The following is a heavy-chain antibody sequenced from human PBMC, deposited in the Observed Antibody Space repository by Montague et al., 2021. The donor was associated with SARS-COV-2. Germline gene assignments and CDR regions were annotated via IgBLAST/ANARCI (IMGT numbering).Heavy chain of an antibody. J-gene: IGHJ6*03. CDR2: INHSGTT. Sequence: SETLSLTCAVFDGSFSNFYWSWIRQPPGKGLEWIGEINHSGTTYYYPSPQSRVTISVDTSKNQFSLKLNSLTAADAAVYYFASGDDNGSGYLDVWGKGTTVTVSS. V-gene: IGHV4-34*01. CDR3: ASGDDNGSGYLDV. CDR1: DGSFSNFY. D-gene: IGHD1-26*01.